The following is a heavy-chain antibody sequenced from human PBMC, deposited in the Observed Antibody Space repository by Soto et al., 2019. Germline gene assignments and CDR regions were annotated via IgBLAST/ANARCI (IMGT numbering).Heavy chain of an antibody. CDR2: IIPVLATT. D-gene: IGHD7-27*01. Sequence: QVQLVQSGPEVRTPGSSVKVSCKASAGTFPHYALTWVRQAPGQGLEWLGGIIPVLATTTYAQKFQGRVSISADDSTNTADIELTSLTSEDTAVYYCACNWGNSMRNWLAPWGQGTLVTVSS. V-gene: IGHV1-69*01. CDR3: ACNWGNSMRNWLAP. CDR1: AGTFPHYA. J-gene: IGHJ5*02.